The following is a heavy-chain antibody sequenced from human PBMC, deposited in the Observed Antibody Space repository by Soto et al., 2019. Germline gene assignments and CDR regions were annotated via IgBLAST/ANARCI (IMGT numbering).Heavy chain of an antibody. Sequence: SETLSLTCTVSGGSISSYYWSWIRQPPGKGLEWIGYIYYSGSTNYNPSLKSRVTISVDTSKNQFSLKLSSVTAADTAVYYCARHRSSSGWYFGYFDYWGQGTLVTVSS. V-gene: IGHV4-59*08. CDR1: GGSISSYY. CDR2: IYYSGST. D-gene: IGHD6-19*01. CDR3: ARHRSSSGWYFGYFDY. J-gene: IGHJ4*02.